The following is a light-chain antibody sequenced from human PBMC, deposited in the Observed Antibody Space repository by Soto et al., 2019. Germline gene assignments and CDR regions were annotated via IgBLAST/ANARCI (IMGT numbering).Light chain of an antibody. J-gene: IGLJ2*01. V-gene: IGLV1-40*01. CDR3: QSYDSSLSGSGV. CDR2: GNS. Sequence: QSVLTQPPSVSGAPGQRVTISCTGSSSNIGAGYDVHWYQHLPGTAPKLLIYGNSNRPSGVPDRFSASKSGTSASLAINGLQAEDEADYYCQSYDSSLSGSGVFGGGTKLTVL. CDR1: SSNIGAGYD.